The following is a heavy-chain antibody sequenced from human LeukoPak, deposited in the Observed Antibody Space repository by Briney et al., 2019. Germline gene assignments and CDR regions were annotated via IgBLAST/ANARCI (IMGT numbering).Heavy chain of an antibody. CDR2: ISSSSSYI. D-gene: IGHD4-23*01. J-gene: IGHJ4*02. V-gene: IGHV3-21*01. Sequence: GGSLRLSCAASGFTFSSYSMNWVRQAPGKGLEWVSSISSSSSYIYYADSVKGRFTISRDNAKNSLYLQMNSLRAEDTAVYYCARDQGTTVVTGFDYWGQGTLVTVSS. CDR3: ARDQGTTVVTGFDY. CDR1: GFTFSSYS.